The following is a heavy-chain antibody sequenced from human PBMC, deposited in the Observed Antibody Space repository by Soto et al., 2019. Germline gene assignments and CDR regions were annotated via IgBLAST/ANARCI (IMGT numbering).Heavy chain of an antibody. D-gene: IGHD2-8*01. CDR2: IKHSGST. J-gene: IGHJ4*02. CDR3: ARYCNNSNCRHLYYFDY. CDR1: GGSFSGYY. V-gene: IGHV4-34*01. Sequence: PSETLSLTCDVFGGSFSGYYWSWIRQPPGKGLEWIGEIKHSGSTNYNPSLNSRVSISVDTSKNQFSMKLTSVTAADTAVYYCARYCNNSNCRHLYYFDYWGLGNLVT.